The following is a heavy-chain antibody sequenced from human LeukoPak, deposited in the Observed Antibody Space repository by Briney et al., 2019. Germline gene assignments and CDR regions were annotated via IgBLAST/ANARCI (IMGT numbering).Heavy chain of an antibody. CDR2: IYYSGST. D-gene: IGHD6-13*01. J-gene: IGHJ4*02. V-gene: IGHV4-59*08. CDR1: GGSISSYY. CDR3: ARQNSSSWSDY. Sequence: SETLSLTCTVSGGSISSYYWRWIRQPPGKGLEWIGYIYYSGSTNYNPSLKSRVTISVDTSKNQFSLKLSSVTAADTAVYYCARQNSSSWSDYWGQGTLVTVSS.